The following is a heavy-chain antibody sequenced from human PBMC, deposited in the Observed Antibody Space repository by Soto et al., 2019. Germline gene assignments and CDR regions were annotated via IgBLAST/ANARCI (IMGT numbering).Heavy chain of an antibody. CDR3: SDTGCP. CDR2: VNPNSGAT. V-gene: IGHV1-8*01. Sequence: GAPVKVSCKASGHSLNKSDITWVRPAPGQGLEWKGWVNPNSGATGFAQKFQGRITMTRNTSINTVYMELRSLRSDDTAVYFCSDTGCPWGQGTLVAVSS. CDR1: GHSLNKSD. D-gene: IGHD5-12*01. J-gene: IGHJ5*02.